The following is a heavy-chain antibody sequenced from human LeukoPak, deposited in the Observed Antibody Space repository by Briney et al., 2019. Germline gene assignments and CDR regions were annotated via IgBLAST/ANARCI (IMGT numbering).Heavy chain of an antibody. CDR2: IYHSGST. CDR1: GYSISSGYY. D-gene: IGHD5-24*01. J-gene: IGHJ4*02. Sequence: SETLSLTCTVSGYSISSGYYWGWIRQPPGKGLEWIGSIYHSGSTYYNPSLKSRVTISVDTSKNQFSLKLSSVTAADTAVYYCARVGWLQSYYFDYWGQGTLVTVSS. V-gene: IGHV4-38-2*02. CDR3: ARVGWLQSYYFDY.